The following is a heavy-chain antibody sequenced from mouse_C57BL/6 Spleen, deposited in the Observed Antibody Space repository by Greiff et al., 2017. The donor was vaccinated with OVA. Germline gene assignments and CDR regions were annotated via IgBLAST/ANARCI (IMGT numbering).Heavy chain of an antibody. CDR3: ARRVIYDGYYDGYFDV. Sequence: QVQLQQSGAELVKPGASVKLSCKASGYTFTSYWMHWVKQRPGQGLEWIGLLPPNSGSPTYHEPFKSKATLTVDKSSRTAYMQLSRLTSEDSAVYYCARRVIYDGYYDGYFDVWGTGTTVTVSS. D-gene: IGHD2-3*01. CDR1: GYTFTSYW. CDR2: LPPNSGSP. J-gene: IGHJ1*03. V-gene: IGHV1-64*01.